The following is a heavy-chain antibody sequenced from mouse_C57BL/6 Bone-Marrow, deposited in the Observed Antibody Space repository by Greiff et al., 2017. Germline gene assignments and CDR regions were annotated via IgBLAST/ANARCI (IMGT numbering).Heavy chain of an antibody. Sequence: VQLKESGGDLVKPGGSLKLSCAASGFTFSSYGMSWVRQTPDKRLEWVATISSGGSYTYYPDSVKGRFTISRDNAKNTLYLQMSSLKSEDTAMYYCARREVRDWYFDVWGAGTTVTVSS. V-gene: IGHV5-6*01. CDR3: ARREVRDWYFDV. CDR1: GFTFSSYG. CDR2: ISSGGSYT. J-gene: IGHJ1*01. D-gene: IGHD2-14*01.